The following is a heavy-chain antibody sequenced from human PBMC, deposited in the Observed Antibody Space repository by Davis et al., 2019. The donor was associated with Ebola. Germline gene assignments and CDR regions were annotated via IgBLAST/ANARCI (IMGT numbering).Heavy chain of an antibody. V-gene: IGHV4-31*03. J-gene: IGHJ6*04. D-gene: IGHD3-16*01. Sequence: PSETLSLTCTVSGGSISSGGYYWSWIRQHPGKGLEWIGYIYYSGSTYYNPSLKSRVTISVDTSKNQFSLKLSSVTAADTAVYYCARGGPGIRLVDVWGKGTTVTVSS. CDR2: IYYSGST. CDR1: GGSISSGGYY. CDR3: ARGGPGIRLVDV.